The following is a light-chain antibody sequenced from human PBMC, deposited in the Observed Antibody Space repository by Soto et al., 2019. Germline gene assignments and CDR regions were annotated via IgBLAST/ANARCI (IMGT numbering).Light chain of an antibody. J-gene: IGKJ1*01. Sequence: EIVMTQSPGTLSVSPGERATLSCRASQSVNSNLAWYQHKPGQAPRLLIYGASTRATGIPARFSGSGSGTELTLTISSLQSEDFALYYCQQYNDWPRTFGQGTKVEIK. CDR3: QQYNDWPRT. V-gene: IGKV3-15*01. CDR2: GAS. CDR1: QSVNSN.